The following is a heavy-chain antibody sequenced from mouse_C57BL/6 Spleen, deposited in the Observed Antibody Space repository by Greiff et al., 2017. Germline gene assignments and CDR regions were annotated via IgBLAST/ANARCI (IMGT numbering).Heavy chain of an antibody. CDR2: INPYNGGT. CDR1: GYTFTDYY. D-gene: IGHD1-1*01. V-gene: IGHV1-19*01. CDR3: ARRGGSSLYYFDY. J-gene: IGHJ2*01. Sequence: VQLQQSGPVLVKPGASVKMSCKASGYTFTDYYMNWVKQSHGKSLEWIGVINPYNGGTSYTQKFKGKATLTVDKSSSTAYMELNSLTSEDSAVYYCARRGGSSLYYFDYWGQGTTLTVSS.